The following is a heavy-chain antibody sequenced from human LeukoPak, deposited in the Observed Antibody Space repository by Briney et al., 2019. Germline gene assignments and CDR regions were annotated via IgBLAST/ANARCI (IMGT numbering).Heavy chain of an antibody. J-gene: IGHJ3*01. CDR1: GGSISSSSYY. V-gene: IGHV4-39*01. CDR2: IYYSGST. D-gene: IGHD2-15*01. Sequence: PSETLSLTCTVSGGSISSSSYYWGWIRQPPGKGLEWIGSIYYSGSTYYNPSLKSRVTISVDTSKNQFSLKLRSVTATDAAVYYCARELLVARGGFDVWGQGTMVSVSS. CDR3: ARELLVARGGFDV.